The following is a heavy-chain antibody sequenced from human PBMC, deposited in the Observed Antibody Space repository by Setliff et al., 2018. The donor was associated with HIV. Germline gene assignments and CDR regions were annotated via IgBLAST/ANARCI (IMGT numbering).Heavy chain of an antibody. D-gene: IGHD3-16*01. Sequence: GGSLRLSCAASGFTFSNYWMSWVRQTPGKGLEWVANIKPDGSEKYYVDSVRGRFTISRDNAENSLYLQMNSMRAEDTAVYYCARDYVWGSFSDASKGRYGMDVWGQGTTVTVS. CDR1: GFTFSNYW. J-gene: IGHJ6*02. CDR3: ARDYVWGSFSDASKGRYGMDV. V-gene: IGHV3-7*01. CDR2: IKPDGSEK.